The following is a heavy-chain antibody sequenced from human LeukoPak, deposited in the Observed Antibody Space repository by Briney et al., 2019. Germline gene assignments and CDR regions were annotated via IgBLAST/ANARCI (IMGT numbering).Heavy chain of an antibody. CDR2: IYPGDSDT. Sequence: GESLKISCKGSGYSFTSYWIAWVRQMPGQGLEWMGIIYPGDSDTRYSPSFRGQVTISADKSISTAYLQWSSLKASDTAMYYCERLRSTAYHPLAFDPWGQGTLVTVSS. D-gene: IGHD2-21*02. J-gene: IGHJ5*02. CDR3: ERLRSTAYHPLAFDP. V-gene: IGHV5-51*01. CDR1: GYSFTSYW.